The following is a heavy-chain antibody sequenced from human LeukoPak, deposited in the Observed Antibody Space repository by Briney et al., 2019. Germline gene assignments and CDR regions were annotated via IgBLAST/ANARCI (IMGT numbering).Heavy chain of an antibody. J-gene: IGHJ4*02. CDR3: TSGVGYCSGGSCY. Sequence: AGGSLKLSCAAPGFTFSGSSMSGVGQASGKGLEGVGRITSKAYSYATAYAASVKGRFTIFRDDSKNTVYLQMNSLKTEDTAVYYCTSGVGYCSGGSCYWGQGTLVTVSS. V-gene: IGHV3-73*01. CDR2: ITSKAYSYAT. CDR1: GFTFSGSS. D-gene: IGHD2-15*01.